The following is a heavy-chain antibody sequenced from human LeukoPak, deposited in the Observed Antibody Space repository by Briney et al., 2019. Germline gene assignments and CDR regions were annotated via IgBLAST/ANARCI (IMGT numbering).Heavy chain of an antibody. CDR2: IYYSGNT. V-gene: IGHV4-39*01. CDR3: ASNLSGYNNFDY. Sequence: PSETLSLTCTVSGGSVSGTSYYWAWIRQPPGKGLEWIGTIYYSGNTYYNPSLKSRVTISVDTSKNQFALRLGSVTAADTAVYYCASNLSGYNNFDYWGQGTLVTVSS. J-gene: IGHJ4*02. D-gene: IGHD5-12*01. CDR1: GGSVSGTSYY.